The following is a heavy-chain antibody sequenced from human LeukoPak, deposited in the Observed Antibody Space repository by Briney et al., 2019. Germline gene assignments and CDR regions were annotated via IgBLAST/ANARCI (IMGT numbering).Heavy chain of an antibody. Sequence: SETLSLTCTVSGGSISSYYWNWIRQPPGKGLEWIGCVYSSGSTNYNPSLKSRVTISVDTSKNQFSLKLSSVTAADTAVYSCARGDRGYSYGSVWGQGTLVTVSS. V-gene: IGHV4-59*01. D-gene: IGHD5-18*01. CDR3: ARGDRGYSYGSV. CDR2: VYSSGST. CDR1: GGSISSYY. J-gene: IGHJ4*02.